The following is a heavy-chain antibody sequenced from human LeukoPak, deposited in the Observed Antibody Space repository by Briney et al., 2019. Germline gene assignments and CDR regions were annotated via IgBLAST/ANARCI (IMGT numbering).Heavy chain of an antibody. J-gene: IGHJ4*02. CDR2: IYYSGST. Sequence: SETLSLTCTVSGGSISSYYWSWIRQPPGKGLEWIGYIYYSGSTYYNPSLKSRVTISVDTSKNQFSLKLSSVTAADTAVYYCARQTNTAVIDYWGQGTLVTVSS. CDR1: GGSISSYY. D-gene: IGHD5-18*01. CDR3: ARQTNTAVIDY. V-gene: IGHV4-59*08.